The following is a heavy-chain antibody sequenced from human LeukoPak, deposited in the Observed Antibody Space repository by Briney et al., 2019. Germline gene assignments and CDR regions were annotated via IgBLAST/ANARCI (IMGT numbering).Heavy chain of an antibody. J-gene: IGHJ2*01. D-gene: IGHD5-18*01. CDR1: GGSFSGYY. Sequence: PSETLSLTCAVYGGSFSGYYWSWIRQPPGKGLEWIGEINHSGSTNYNPSLKSRVTISVDTSKNQFSLKLSSVTAADTAVYYCARGEDTATIYWYFDLWGRGTLVTVSS. CDR2: INHSGST. CDR3: ARGEDTATIYWYFDL. V-gene: IGHV4-34*01.